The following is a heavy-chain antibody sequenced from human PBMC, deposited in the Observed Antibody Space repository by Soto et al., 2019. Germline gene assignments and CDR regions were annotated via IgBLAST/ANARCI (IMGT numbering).Heavy chain of an antibody. Sequence: QVKLVQSGAEVKKPGASVKVSCRASGYTFTSYVISWGRQAPGQGLEWMGWISAYNGNTNFAQKLQGRVTMTTDTSTSTAYMELRSLRSDDTAVYYCARVVATVAGPYGMDVWGQGTTVTVSS. V-gene: IGHV1-18*01. D-gene: IGHD6-19*01. CDR3: ARVVATVAGPYGMDV. J-gene: IGHJ6*02. CDR2: ISAYNGNT. CDR1: GYTFTSYV.